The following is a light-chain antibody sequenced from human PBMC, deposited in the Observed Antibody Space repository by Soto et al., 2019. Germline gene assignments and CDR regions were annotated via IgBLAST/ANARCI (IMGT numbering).Light chain of an antibody. CDR3: QSYDTSLRAWV. CDR1: GSNIGAGSD. V-gene: IGLV1-40*01. Sequence: QSVLTQPPSVSGAPGQRVAISCTGSGSNIGAGSDVHRYQQLPGMAPKLLVHGXXXRXXXXXXXXXXSKSATSPSLPFTGXQAXXXADXYCQSYDTSLRAWVFGTGTKLTVL. J-gene: IGLJ1*01. CDR2: GXX.